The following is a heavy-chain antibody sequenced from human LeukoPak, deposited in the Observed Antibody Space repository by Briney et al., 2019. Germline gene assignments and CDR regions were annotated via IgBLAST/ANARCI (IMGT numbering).Heavy chain of an antibody. CDR1: GGSISSSSYY. Sequence: PSETLSLTCTVSGGSISSSSYYWGWIRQPPGKGLEWIGSIYYSGSTYYNPSLKSRVTISVDTSKNQFSLKLSSVTAADTAVYYCARRNAVRVHYYGSGSYSLSQTFDCWGQGTLVTVSS. CDR3: ARRNAVRVHYYGSGSYSLSQTFDC. V-gene: IGHV4-39*01. J-gene: IGHJ4*02. D-gene: IGHD3-10*01. CDR2: IYYSGST.